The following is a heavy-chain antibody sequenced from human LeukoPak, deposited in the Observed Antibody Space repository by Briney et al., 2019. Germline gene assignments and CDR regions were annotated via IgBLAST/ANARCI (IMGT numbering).Heavy chain of an antibody. CDR2: INHSGST. V-gene: IGHV4-34*01. J-gene: IGHJ4*02. CDR1: GGSISSYY. D-gene: IGHD5-12*01. CDR3: ASTYSGYDSPPDY. Sequence: SETLSLTCTVSGGSISSYYWSWIRQPPGKGLEWIGEINHSGSTNYNPSLKSRVTISVDTSKNQFSLKLSSVTAADTAVYYCASTYSGYDSPPDYWGQGTLVTVSS.